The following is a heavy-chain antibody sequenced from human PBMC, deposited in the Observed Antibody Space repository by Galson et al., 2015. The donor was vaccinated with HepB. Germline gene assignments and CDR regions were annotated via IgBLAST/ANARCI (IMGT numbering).Heavy chain of an antibody. CDR3: AKAGYCSSTSCYMIDYYYYYYMDV. D-gene: IGHD2-2*02. V-gene: IGHV3-23*01. Sequence: SLRLSCAASGFTFSSYAMSWVRQAPGKGLEWVSAISGSGGSTYYADSVKGRFTISRDNSKNTLYLQMNSLRAEDTAVYYCAKAGYCSSTSCYMIDYYYYYYMDVWGKGTTVTVSS. J-gene: IGHJ6*03. CDR2: ISGSGGST. CDR1: GFTFSSYA.